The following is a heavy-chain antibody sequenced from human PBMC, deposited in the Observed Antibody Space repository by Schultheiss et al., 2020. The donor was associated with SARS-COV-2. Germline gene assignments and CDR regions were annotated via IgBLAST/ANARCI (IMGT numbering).Heavy chain of an antibody. D-gene: IGHD6-13*01. CDR3: ARASRAAAGFDP. CDR2: INHSGST. V-gene: IGHV4-34*01. J-gene: IGHJ5*02. CDR1: GGSFSGYY. Sequence: SQTLSLTCAVYGGSFSGYYWGWIRQPPGKGLEWIGEINHSGSTNYNPSLKSRVTISVDTSKNQFSLKLSSVTAADTAVYYCARASRAAAGFDPWGQGTLVTVSS.